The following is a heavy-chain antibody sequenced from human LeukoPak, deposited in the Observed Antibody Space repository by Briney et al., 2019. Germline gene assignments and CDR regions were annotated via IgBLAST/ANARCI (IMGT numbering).Heavy chain of an antibody. CDR1: GYTFTGYH. V-gene: IGHV1-2*02. Sequence: ASVKVSCKASGYTFTGYHIHWVRQAPGQGLEWMGWINPNSGVTNYAQKFQGRVTMTRDTSISTAYMELSRLTSDDAAVYYCASRDGPQGAFDYWGQGTLVTVSS. J-gene: IGHJ4*02. D-gene: IGHD5-24*01. CDR3: ASRDGPQGAFDY. CDR2: INPNSGVT.